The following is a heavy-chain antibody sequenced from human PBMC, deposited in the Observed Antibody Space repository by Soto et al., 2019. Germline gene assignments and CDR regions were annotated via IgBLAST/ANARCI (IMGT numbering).Heavy chain of an antibody. V-gene: IGHV3-21*01. CDR3: ARDVYSSSRHFDY. CDR1: GFTFSSYS. J-gene: IGHJ4*02. CDR2: ISSSSSYI. Sequence: GGSLRLSCASSGFTFSSYSMNLVRQAPGKGLEWVSSISSSSSYIYYADSVKGRFTISRDNAKNSLYLQMNSLRAEDTAVYYCARDVYSSSRHFDYWGQGTLVTVSS. D-gene: IGHD6-6*01.